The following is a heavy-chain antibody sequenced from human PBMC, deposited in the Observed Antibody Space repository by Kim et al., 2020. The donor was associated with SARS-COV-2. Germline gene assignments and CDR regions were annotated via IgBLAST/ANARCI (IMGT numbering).Heavy chain of an antibody. CDR3: ARDRAYCSGGSCTGGMDV. J-gene: IGHJ6*02. Sequence: SETLSLTCTVSGGSISSYYWSWIRQPPGKGLEWIGYIYYSGSTNYNPSLKSRVTISVDTSKNQFSLKLSSVTAADTAVYYCARDRAYCSGGSCTGGMDVWGQGTTVTVSS. CDR2: IYYSGST. V-gene: IGHV4-59*01. D-gene: IGHD2-15*01. CDR1: GGSISSYY.